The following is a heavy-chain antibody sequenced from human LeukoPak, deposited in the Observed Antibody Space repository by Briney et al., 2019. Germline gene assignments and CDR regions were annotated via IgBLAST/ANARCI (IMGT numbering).Heavy chain of an antibody. J-gene: IGHJ6*03. V-gene: IGHV3-7*01. D-gene: IGHD3-9*01. CDR1: GFTFSSYW. CDR2: IKQDGSEK. CDR3: AKLRYFGGYMDV. Sequence: GGSLRLSCAASGFTFSSYWMSWVRQAPGKGLEWVANIKQDGSEKYYADSVKGRFTISRDNSKNTLYLQMNSLRAEDTAVYYCAKLRYFGGYMDVWGKGTTVTVSS.